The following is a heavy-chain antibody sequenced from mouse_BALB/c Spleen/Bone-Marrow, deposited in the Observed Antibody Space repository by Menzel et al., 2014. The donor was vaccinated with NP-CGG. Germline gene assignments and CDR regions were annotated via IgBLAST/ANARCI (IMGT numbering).Heavy chain of an antibody. CDR2: ISSGSSTI. D-gene: IGHD4-1*01. CDR1: GFTFSSFG. CDR3: TRGGNWDDFDY. Sequence: EVQGVESGGGLVQPGGSRKLSCAASGFTFSSFGMHWVRQAPEKGLEWVVYISSGSSTIFYADTVKGRFTVSRDNPKNTLFLQMTSLRSEDTAMYYCTRGGNWDDFDYWGQGTTLTVSS. J-gene: IGHJ2*01. V-gene: IGHV5-17*02.